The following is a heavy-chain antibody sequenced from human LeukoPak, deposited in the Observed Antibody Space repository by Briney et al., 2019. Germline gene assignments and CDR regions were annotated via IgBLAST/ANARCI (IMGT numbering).Heavy chain of an antibody. V-gene: IGHV1-69*05. D-gene: IGHD1-26*01. CDR1: GGTFSSYA. J-gene: IGHJ3*02. Sequence: SVKVSRKASGGTFSSYAISWVRQAPGQGLEWMGGIIPIFGTANYAQKFQGRVTITTDESTSTAYMELSSLRSEDTAVYYCAREGGVVGAINAFDIWGQGTMVTVSS. CDR2: IIPIFGTA. CDR3: AREGGVVGAINAFDI.